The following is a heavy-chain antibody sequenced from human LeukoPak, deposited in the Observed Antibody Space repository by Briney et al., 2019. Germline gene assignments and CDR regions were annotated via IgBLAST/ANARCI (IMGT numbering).Heavy chain of an antibody. J-gene: IGHJ3*02. CDR2: INPSGGST. D-gene: IGHD2-2*01. V-gene: IGHV1-46*01. CDR3: ARVRIVVVPAANNDAFDI. Sequence: ASVKVSCKASGYTFTGYYMHWVRQAPGQGLEWMGIINPSGGSTSYAQKFQGRVTMTRDTSTSTVYMELSSLRSEDTAVYYCARVRIVVVPAANNDAFDIWGQGTMVTVSS. CDR1: GYTFTGYY.